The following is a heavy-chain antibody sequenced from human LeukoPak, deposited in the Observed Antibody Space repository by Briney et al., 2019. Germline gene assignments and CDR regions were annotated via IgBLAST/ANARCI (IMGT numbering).Heavy chain of an antibody. CDR2: ISWNSGSI. D-gene: IGHD5-18*01. CDR3: AKGYSYAPGDYFDY. CDR1: GFTLDDYA. Sequence: GRSLRLSCAASGFTLDDYAMHWVWQAPGKGLEWVSGISWNSGSIGYADSVKGRFTISRDNAKNSLYLQMNSLRAEDTALYYCAKGYSYAPGDYFDYWGQGTLVTVSS. J-gene: IGHJ4*02. V-gene: IGHV3-9*01.